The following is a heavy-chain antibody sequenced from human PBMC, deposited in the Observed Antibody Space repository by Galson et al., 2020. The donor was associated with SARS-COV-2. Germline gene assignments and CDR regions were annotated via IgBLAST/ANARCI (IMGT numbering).Heavy chain of an antibody. CDR1: GFTVSSNY. Sequence: GGSLRLSCVASGFTVSSNYLNWVRRAPGKGLEWVSIIYSGGTTYYADSVKGRFTISRDSSKNTVYLQMTSLRAEDTAVYYCARDLFGGSYYYYYGMDVWGQGTPVTVAS. CDR3: ARDLFGGSYYYYYGMDV. J-gene: IGHJ6*02. V-gene: IGHV3-53*01. CDR2: IYSGGTT. D-gene: IGHD1-26*01.